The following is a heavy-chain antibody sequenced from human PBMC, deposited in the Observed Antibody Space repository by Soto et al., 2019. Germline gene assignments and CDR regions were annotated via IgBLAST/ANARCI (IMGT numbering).Heavy chain of an antibody. J-gene: IGHJ4*02. CDR2: IIPIFGTA. CDR1: GGTFSSYA. D-gene: IGHD3-16*01. V-gene: IGHV1-69*13. Sequence: SVKVSCKASGGTFSSYAISWVRQAPGQGLEWMGGIIPIFGTANYAQKFQGRVTITADESTSTAYMELSSLRSEDTAVYYCARLVDDYVWGTVFDYWGQGTLVTVSS. CDR3: ARLVDDYVWGTVFDY.